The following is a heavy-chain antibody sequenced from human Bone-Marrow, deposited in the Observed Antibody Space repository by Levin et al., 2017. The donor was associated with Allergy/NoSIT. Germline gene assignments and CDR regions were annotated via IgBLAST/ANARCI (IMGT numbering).Heavy chain of an antibody. CDR1: GFTFTNYA. CDR2: VDGSGAYT. Sequence: PGGSLRLSCVVSGFTFTNYAMSWVRQAPGKGLEWVSAVDGSGAYTYYADSVAGRFTISRDNSKNTLYLQLNSLRAEDTAVYYCAKDLSRDGYNFGVLCFDSWGQGTLVTVSS. J-gene: IGHJ4*02. CDR3: AKDLSRDGYNFGVLCFDS. V-gene: IGHV3-23*01. D-gene: IGHD5-24*01.